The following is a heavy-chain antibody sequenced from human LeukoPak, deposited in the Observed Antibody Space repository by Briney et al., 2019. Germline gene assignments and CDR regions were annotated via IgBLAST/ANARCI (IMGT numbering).Heavy chain of an antibody. D-gene: IGHD6-13*01. CDR1: GFTFSSYS. J-gene: IGHJ3*02. CDR2: ISSSSSTI. V-gene: IGHV3-48*01. Sequence: GGSLRLSCAASGFTFSSYSMNWVRQAPGKGLEWVSYISSSSSTIYYADSVKGRFTISRDNAKNSLYLQMNSLRAEDTAVYYCARTIAAAVDPVDAFDIWGQGAMVTVSS. CDR3: ARTIAAAVDPVDAFDI.